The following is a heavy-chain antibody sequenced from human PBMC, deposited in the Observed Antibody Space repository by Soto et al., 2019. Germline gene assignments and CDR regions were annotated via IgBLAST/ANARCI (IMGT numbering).Heavy chain of an antibody. CDR3: ASDSSEDYYYYYMDV. CDR2: INPSGGST. Sequence: ASVKVSCKASGYTFTSYYMHWVRQAPGQGLEWMGIINPSGGSTSYAQKFQGRVTMTRDTSTSTVYMELSSLRSEGTAVYYCASDSSEDYYYYYMDVWGKGTTVTVSS. V-gene: IGHV1-46*03. CDR1: GYTFTSYY. J-gene: IGHJ6*03. D-gene: IGHD6-25*01.